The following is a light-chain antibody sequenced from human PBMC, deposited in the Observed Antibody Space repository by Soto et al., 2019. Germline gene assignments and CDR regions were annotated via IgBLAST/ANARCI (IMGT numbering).Light chain of an antibody. CDR1: QSLLHSNGYNY. CDR2: LGS. V-gene: IGKV2-28*01. Sequence: DIVMTQSPLSLPVTPGEPASISCRSSQSLLHSNGYNYLDWYMQKPGQSPQLLIYLGSNRASGVPDRFSGSGSGADFTLKISRVEADDVGVYYCMQALQSPLTFGGGTKVDI. CDR3: MQALQSPLT. J-gene: IGKJ4*01.